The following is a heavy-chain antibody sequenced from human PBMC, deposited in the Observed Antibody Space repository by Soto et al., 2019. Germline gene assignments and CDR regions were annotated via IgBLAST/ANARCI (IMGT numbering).Heavy chain of an antibody. CDR3: ARDGIVGTTDFFDY. CDR1: GFIFSGYS. V-gene: IGHV3-21*01. CDR2: ISTTSTYI. Sequence: ASVKVSCAGSGFIFSGYSMNWVRQAPGKGLEWVSSISTTSTYIYYADSVKGRFTVSRDNAKNSLYLQMTGLRPEDTAMYYCARDGIVGTTDFFDYWGQGTLVTVSS. J-gene: IGHJ4*02. D-gene: IGHD1-26*01.